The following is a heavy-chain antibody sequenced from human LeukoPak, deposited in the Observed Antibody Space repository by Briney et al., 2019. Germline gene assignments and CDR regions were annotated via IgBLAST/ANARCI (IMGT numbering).Heavy chain of an antibody. CDR1: GGSISSGGYY. Sequence: SETLSLTCTVSGGSISSGGYYWSWIRQHPGKGLEWIGYIYYSGSTYCNPSLKSRVTISVDTSKNQFSLKLSSVTAADTAVYYCARDTLPDRATDYWGQGTLVTVSS. J-gene: IGHJ4*02. V-gene: IGHV4-31*03. CDR2: IYYSGST. CDR3: ARDTLPDRATDY. D-gene: IGHD1-14*01.